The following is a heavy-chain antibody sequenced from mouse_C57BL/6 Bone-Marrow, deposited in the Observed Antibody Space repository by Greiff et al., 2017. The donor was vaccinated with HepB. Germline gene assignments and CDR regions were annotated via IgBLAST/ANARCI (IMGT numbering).Heavy chain of an antibody. D-gene: IGHD1-1*02. J-gene: IGHJ1*03. CDR3: ARYYPWYFDV. CDR2: INYDGSST. V-gene: IGHV5-16*01. CDR1: GFTFSDYY. Sequence: EVKVVESEGGLVRPGSSMKLSCTASGFTFSDYYMAWVRQVPEKGLEWVANINYDGSSTYYLDSLKSRFIISRDNAKNILYLQMSSLKSEDTATYYCARYYPWYFDVWGTGTTVTVSS.